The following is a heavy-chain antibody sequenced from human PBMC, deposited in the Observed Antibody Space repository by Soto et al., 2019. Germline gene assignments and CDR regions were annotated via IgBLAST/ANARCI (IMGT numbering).Heavy chain of an antibody. J-gene: IGHJ4*02. CDR2: ISGGGGGT. V-gene: IGHV3-23*01. CDR1: GFSFSNYA. Sequence: EVQLLESGGGLVQPEGSLRLSCAASGFSFSNYAMNWVRQAPGKGLEWVSGISGGGGGTYYADSVKGRFIISIDNSKNTVYLQMNSLRAEDTAFYYCAKDSMSDLETFNFDSWGQGTLVTFSS. D-gene: IGHD1-1*01. CDR3: AKDSMSDLETFNFDS.